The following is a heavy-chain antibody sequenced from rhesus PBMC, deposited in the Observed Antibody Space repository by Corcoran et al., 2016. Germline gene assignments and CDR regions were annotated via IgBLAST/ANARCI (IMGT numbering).Heavy chain of an antibody. CDR2: IDPCYSDT. Sequence: EVQLVQSGAEVKRPGESLKISCKTSGYSFTSYWISWVRQMPGKGLEWMGAIDPCYSDTRSRPSFQGQVTISADKSISTAYLQWSSLKASDSATYYCAKGGSGYYYFDYWGQGVLVTVSS. CDR1: GYSFTSYW. J-gene: IGHJ4*01. CDR3: AKGGSGYYYFDY. V-gene: IGHV5-2*01. D-gene: IGHD3-28*01.